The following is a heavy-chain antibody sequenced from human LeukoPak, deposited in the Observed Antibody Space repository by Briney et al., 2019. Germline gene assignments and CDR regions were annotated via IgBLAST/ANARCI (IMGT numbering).Heavy chain of an antibody. CDR3: ARVVFGGWFGELFISPSYGMDV. Sequence: ASVKVSCKASGYTFTGYGISWVRQAPGQGLEWMGWISAYNGNTNYAQKVQGRVTMTTDTSTSTAYMELRSLRSDDTAVYYCARVVFGGWFGELFISPSYGMDVWGQGTTVTVSS. V-gene: IGHV1-18*01. D-gene: IGHD3-10*01. J-gene: IGHJ6*02. CDR2: ISAYNGNT. CDR1: GYTFTGYG.